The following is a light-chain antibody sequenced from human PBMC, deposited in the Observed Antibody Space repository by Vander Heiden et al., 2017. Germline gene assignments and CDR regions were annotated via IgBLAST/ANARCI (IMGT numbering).Light chain of an antibody. CDR3: RQALQTPRT. Sequence: DIVMTQSPLSLPVTPGEPASVSCRSSQSLLHSNGYNYLDWYLQKPGQSPQLLIYLGSNRASGVPDRFSGSGSDTDFTLKISRVEAEDVGVYYCRQALQTPRTFGQGTKVEIK. V-gene: IGKV2-28*01. J-gene: IGKJ1*01. CDR2: LGS. CDR1: QSLLHSNGYNY.